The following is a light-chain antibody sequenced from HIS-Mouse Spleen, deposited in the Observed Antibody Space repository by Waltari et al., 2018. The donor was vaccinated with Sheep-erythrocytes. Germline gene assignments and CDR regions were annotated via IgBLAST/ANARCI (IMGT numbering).Light chain of an antibody. CDR2: EVS. Sequence: DILMTQTPLSLSVTPGQPASISCKSSQSLLHSDGKTYLYWYLQKPGQSPQLLVYEVSSRLAGVPVRFSGSGSGTDFTLKISRVEAEDVGVYYCMQGIHLPPWTFGQGTKLEIK. J-gene: IGKJ2*02. V-gene: IGKV2-29*03. CDR3: MQGIHLPPWT. CDR1: QSLLHSDGKTY.